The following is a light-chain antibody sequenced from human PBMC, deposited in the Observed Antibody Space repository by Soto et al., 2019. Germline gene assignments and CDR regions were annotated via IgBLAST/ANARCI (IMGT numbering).Light chain of an antibody. CDR1: LSDVGGQNS. CDR2: DVT. CDR3: SSYTGTTVI. V-gene: IGLV2-8*01. Sequence: QSALTQPPSASGSPGQSVTISCTGTLSDVGGQNSVSWYRQDPGKAPQLIVYDVTQRPSGVPDRFSGSRSGSTASLTVSRLQAEDEANYYCSSYTGTTVIFGGGTKVTVL. J-gene: IGLJ2*01.